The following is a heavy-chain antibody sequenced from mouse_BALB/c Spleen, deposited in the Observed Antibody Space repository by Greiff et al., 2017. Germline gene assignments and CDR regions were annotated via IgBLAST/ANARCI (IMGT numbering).Heavy chain of an antibody. CDR3: ARLWAPSWFAY. D-gene: IGHD3-1*01. V-gene: IGHV1-7*01. J-gene: IGHJ3*01. CDR2: INPSTGYT. Sequence: VQLQQSGAELAKPGASVKMSCKASGYTFTSYWMHWVKQRPGQGLEWIGYINPSTGYTEYNQKFKDKATLTADKSSSTAYMQLSSLTSEDSAVYYCARLWAPSWFAYWAKGLWSLSLQ. CDR1: GYTFTSYW.